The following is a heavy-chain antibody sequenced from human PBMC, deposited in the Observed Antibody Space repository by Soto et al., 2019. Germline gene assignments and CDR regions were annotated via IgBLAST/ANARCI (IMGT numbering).Heavy chain of an antibody. CDR3: AKDRRKVVVAAPFDY. J-gene: IGHJ4*02. CDR1: GFTFSSYG. V-gene: IGHV3-30*18. Sequence: QVQLVESGGGVVQPGRSLRLSCAASGFTFSSYGMHWVRQAPGKGLEWVAVISYDGSNKYYADSVKGRFTISRDNSKNTLYLQMNSLRAEDTAVYYCAKDRRKVVVAAPFDYWGQGTLVTLSS. D-gene: IGHD2-15*01. CDR2: ISYDGSNK.